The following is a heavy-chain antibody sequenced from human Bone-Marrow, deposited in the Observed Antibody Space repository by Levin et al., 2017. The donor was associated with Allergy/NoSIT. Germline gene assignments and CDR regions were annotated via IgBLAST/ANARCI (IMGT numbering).Heavy chain of an antibody. CDR2: ISKSSTYT. J-gene: IGHJ6*03. D-gene: IGHD1-7*01. CDR1: GFTFSSYR. CDR3: ARDVGLELPGGDLYYYYYMDV. Sequence: PGESLKISCAASGFTFSSYRMNWVRQAPGKGLEWVSYISKSSTYTYYVDSVKGRFTVSRDNAKNSLYLQMNSLRGEDTAVYYCARDVGLELPGGDLYYYYYMDVWGKGTTVTVSS. V-gene: IGHV3-21*01.